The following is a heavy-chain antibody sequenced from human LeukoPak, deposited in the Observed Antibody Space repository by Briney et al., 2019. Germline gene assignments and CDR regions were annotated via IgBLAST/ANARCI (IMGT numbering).Heavy chain of an antibody. D-gene: IGHD3-10*01. V-gene: IGHV4-39*01. CDR2: IYYSGST. CDR1: GGSISSSSYY. CDR3: ARHTRRIWFGESPFDY. J-gene: IGHJ4*02. Sequence: SETLSLTCTVSGGSISSSSYYWGWIRQPPGKGLEWIGSIYYSGSTYYNPSLKSRVTISVDTSKNQFSLKLSSVTAADTAVYYCARHTRRIWFGESPFDYWGQGTLVTVSS.